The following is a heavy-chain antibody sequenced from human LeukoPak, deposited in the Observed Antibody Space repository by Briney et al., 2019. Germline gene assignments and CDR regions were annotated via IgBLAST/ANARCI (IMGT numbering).Heavy chain of an antibody. Sequence: PSETLSLTCTVSTGSISIYCWSWIRQPPGKGREWGGYIYYSGSTNYNTSLKSRVTTSGEPSKTQFSLRRSSVTAADTAVYYCARHNDYYVVGGMDVWGQGTTGTVSS. CDR2: IYYSGST. J-gene: IGHJ6*02. CDR3: ARHNDYYVVGGMDV. D-gene: IGHD3-10*02. CDR1: TGSISIYC. V-gene: IGHV4-59*08.